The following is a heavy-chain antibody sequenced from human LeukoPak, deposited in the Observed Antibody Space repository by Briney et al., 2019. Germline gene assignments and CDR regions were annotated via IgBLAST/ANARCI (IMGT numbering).Heavy chain of an antibody. CDR3: ARDFRRGRDSSMSIWYY. J-gene: IGHJ4*02. CDR2: INHSGST. Sequence: SETLSLTCAVYGGSFSGYYWSWIRQPPGKGLEWIGEINHSGSTNYNPSLMSRVTISVDTSNNHFSLKLSSVTAADTAVYYCARDFRRGRDSSMSIWYYWGQGTLVNVSS. V-gene: IGHV4-34*01. D-gene: IGHD6-13*01. CDR1: GGSFSGYY.